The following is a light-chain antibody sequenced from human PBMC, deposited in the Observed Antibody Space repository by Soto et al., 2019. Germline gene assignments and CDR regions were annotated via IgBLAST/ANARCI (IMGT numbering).Light chain of an antibody. CDR1: QDITNY. CDR3: QHLTGT. CDR2: AAS. Sequence: QLTQSPSSLSASVGDRVTITCRASQDITNYLGWYQQRSGKAPRLLIYAASTLQRRVPSRFSGSGSGTDFTLTISSLQPEDFATYYCQHLTGTFGQGTTLEIK. J-gene: IGKJ2*01. V-gene: IGKV1-9*01.